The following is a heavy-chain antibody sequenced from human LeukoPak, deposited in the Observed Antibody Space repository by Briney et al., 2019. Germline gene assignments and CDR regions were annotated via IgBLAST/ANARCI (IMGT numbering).Heavy chain of an antibody. V-gene: IGHV1-69*05. D-gene: IGHD3-3*01. J-gene: IGHJ6*03. CDR2: IIPIFGTA. Sequence: ASVKVSCKASGGTFSSYAISWVRQAPGQGLEWMGGIIPIFGTANYAQKFQGRVTITTDESTSTAYMELSSLRSEDTAVYYCARATGDDFWSGYGGNYYMDVWGKGTTVTASS. CDR3: ARATGDDFWSGYGGNYYMDV. CDR1: GGTFSSYA.